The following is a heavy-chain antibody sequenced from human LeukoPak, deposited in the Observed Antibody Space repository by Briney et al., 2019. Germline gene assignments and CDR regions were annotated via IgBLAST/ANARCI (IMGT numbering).Heavy chain of an antibody. D-gene: IGHD6-25*01. CDR1: GGSFSVYY. Sequence: SETLSLTCAVYGGSFSVYYWSWIRQPPGKGLEWIGEINHSGSTNYNPSLKSRVTISVDTSKNQFSLKLSSVTAADTAVYYCARSLVQSGYYYYYYGMDVWGQGTTVTVSS. CDR3: ARSLVQSGYYYYYYGMDV. CDR2: INHSGST. J-gene: IGHJ6*02. V-gene: IGHV4-34*01.